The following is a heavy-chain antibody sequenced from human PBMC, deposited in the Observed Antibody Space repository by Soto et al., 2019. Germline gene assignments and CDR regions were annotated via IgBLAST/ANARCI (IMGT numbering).Heavy chain of an antibody. J-gene: IGHJ4*02. V-gene: IGHV1-46*01. CDR2: INPSGGST. CDR3: AREPATAKPEGVDF. D-gene: IGHD1-1*01. Sequence: ASVKVSCKASGYTFTSYYMHWVRQAPGQGLEWMGIINPSGGSTSCAQKFQGGVTMTRDTSITTAYMELSRLRSGDTAVYYCAREPATAKPEGVDFWGQGTLVTVSS. CDR1: GYTFTSYY.